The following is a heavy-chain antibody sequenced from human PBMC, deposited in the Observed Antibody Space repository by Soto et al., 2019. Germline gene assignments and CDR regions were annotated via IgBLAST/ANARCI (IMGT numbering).Heavy chain of an antibody. J-gene: IGHJ4*02. CDR2: IIPIFGTA. CDR1: GGTFSSYA. Sequence: QVQLVQSGAEVKKPGSSVKVSCKASGGTFSSYAISWVRQAPGQGLEWMGGIIPIFGTANYAQKFQGRVTITADESTSTAYMELSSLRSEETAVYYCARVGRRQQWLGYFDYWGQGTLVTVSS. D-gene: IGHD6-19*01. CDR3: ARVGRRQQWLGYFDY. V-gene: IGHV1-69*01.